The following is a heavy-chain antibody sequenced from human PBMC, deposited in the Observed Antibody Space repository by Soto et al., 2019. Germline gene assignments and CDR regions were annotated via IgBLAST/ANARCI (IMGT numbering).Heavy chain of an antibody. CDR2: FYYSGST. V-gene: IGHV4-31*03. Sequence: QVQLQESGPGLVKPSQTLSLTCTVSGGSISTGGYYWNWIRQHPGKGLEWIGYFYYSGSTYFNPSLKIRVTISVNTSKNQFSLKLSSVTAADTAVYYCARSVFPWGQGTLVTVSS. J-gene: IGHJ5*02. CDR3: ARSVFP. CDR1: GGSISTGGYY.